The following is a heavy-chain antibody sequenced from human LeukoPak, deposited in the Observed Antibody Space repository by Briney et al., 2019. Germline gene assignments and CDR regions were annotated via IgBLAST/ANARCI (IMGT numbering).Heavy chain of an antibody. Sequence: PGRSLRLSCVASGLTFSNVWMSWVRQAPGKGLEWVGRIKSNTDGGTTDYAAPVKDRFSISRDDSKNTLYLQMNSLKIEDTAVYYCSTDRYGSGSYYKSGDYWGQGTLVTVSP. V-gene: IGHV3-15*05. CDR2: IKSNTDGGTT. J-gene: IGHJ4*02. CDR3: STDRYGSGSYYKSGDY. CDR1: GLTFSNVW. D-gene: IGHD3-10*01.